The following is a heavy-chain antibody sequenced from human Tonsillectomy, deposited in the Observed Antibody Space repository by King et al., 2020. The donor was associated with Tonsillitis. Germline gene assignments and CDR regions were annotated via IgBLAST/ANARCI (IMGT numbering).Heavy chain of an antibody. D-gene: IGHD2-2*01. CDR3: AGRCPVVAPGASCGYNWLDP. Sequence: HLQLQESGPGLMKPSETLSLTCTVSGGSISSPTFYWGWIRQPPGKGLEWIGGIHYSGTAYYNPSIQSRVVMSVETSKNQFSLHLNSLTAADTAIYYCAGRCPVVAPGASCGYNWLDPWGQGTLVTVSS. CDR2: IHYSGTA. J-gene: IGHJ5*02. CDR1: GGSISSPTFY. V-gene: IGHV4-39*01.